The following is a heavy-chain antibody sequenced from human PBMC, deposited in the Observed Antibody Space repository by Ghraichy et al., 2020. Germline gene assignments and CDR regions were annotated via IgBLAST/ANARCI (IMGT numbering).Heavy chain of an antibody. CDR2: INHSGST. CDR3: ARDLTYYDFWSGYSY. J-gene: IGHJ4*02. Sequence: TLSLTCAVYGGSFSGYYWSWIRQPPGKGLEWIGEINHSGSTNYNPSLKSRVTISVDTSKNQFSLKLGSVTAADTAVYYCARDLTYYDFWSGYSYWGQGTLVTVSS. CDR1: GGSFSGYY. V-gene: IGHV4-34*01. D-gene: IGHD3-3*01.